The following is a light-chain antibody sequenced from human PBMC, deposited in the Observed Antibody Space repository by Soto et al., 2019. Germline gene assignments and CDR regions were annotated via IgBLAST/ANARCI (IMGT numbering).Light chain of an antibody. CDR3: QQYNNWWT. CDR1: QSVDSN. J-gene: IGKJ1*01. Sequence: EILMTQSPATLSVSPGERDTLSCRASQSVDSNLAWYQQKPGQAPRLLIYGASTRATGISARFSGSGSGTEFTLTISSLQSEDFGVYYCQQYNNWWTFGQGTKVEI. V-gene: IGKV3-15*01. CDR2: GAS.